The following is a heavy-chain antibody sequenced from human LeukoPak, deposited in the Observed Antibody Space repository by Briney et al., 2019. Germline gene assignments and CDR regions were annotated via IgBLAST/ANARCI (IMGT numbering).Heavy chain of an antibody. V-gene: IGHV3-11*01. Sequence: PGGSLRLSCAASGFTFSDYYMSWIRQAPGKGLEWVSYISSSGRTIYYADSVKGRFTISRDNAKNSLYLQMNSLRAEDTAVYYCASVVVPAAIYNYYYMDVWGKGTTVTVSS. J-gene: IGHJ6*03. CDR1: GFTFSDYY. D-gene: IGHD2-2*02. CDR3: ASVVVPAAIYNYYYMDV. CDR2: ISSSGRTI.